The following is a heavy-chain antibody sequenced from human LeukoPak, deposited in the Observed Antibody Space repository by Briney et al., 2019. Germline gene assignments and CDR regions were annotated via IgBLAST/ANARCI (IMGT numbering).Heavy chain of an antibody. J-gene: IGHJ4*02. CDR3: AKSKVYYDSSGPIDY. Sequence: ASVKVSCKASGYTFTSYGISWVRQAPGQGLEWMGWISAYNGNTNYAQKLQGRVTMTRDTSISTAYMELSRLRSDDTAVYYCAKSKVYYDSSGPIDYWGQGTLVTVSS. D-gene: IGHD3-22*01. CDR1: GYTFTSYG. V-gene: IGHV1-18*01. CDR2: ISAYNGNT.